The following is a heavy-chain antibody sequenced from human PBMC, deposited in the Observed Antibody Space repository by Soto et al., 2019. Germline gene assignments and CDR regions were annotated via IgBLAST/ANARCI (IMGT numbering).Heavy chain of an antibody. Sequence: GGSLRLACAASGFTLTSYDMTWVSQAPGKGMEWISHISTGRTAIYYADSVKGRFTISRDHAENSLFLHMHSLRDEDTAVYYCARVSARHFYFWGRGTLVTGS. CDR2: ISTGRTAI. V-gene: IGHV3-48*02. J-gene: IGHJ4*02. CDR3: ARVSARHFYF. CDR1: GFTLTSYD. D-gene: IGHD6-25*01.